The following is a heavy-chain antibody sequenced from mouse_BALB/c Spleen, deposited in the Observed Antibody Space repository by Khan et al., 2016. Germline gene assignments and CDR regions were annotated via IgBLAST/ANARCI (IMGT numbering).Heavy chain of an antibody. Sequence: QVQLQQSGAELARPGASVKMSCKASGYTFTSYTMHWVKQGPGQGLEWIGYVIPSNAYTNYNQKFKDKATLTAEQSSTPAYLQLSSLTSEDAAVYYCAREGWLLGYFDYWGQGTTLTVSS. CDR2: VIPSNAYT. D-gene: IGHD2-3*01. V-gene: IGHV1-4*01. J-gene: IGHJ2*01. CDR1: GYTFTSYT. CDR3: AREGWLLGYFDY.